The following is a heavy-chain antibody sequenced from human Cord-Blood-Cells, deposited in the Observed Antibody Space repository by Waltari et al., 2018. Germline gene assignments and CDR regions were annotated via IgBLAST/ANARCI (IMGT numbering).Heavy chain of an antibody. J-gene: IGHJ4*02. CDR3: ARVNGSGSYYDY. Sequence: QVQLQQWGAGLLKPSETLSLTCAVYGGSFSGYYWSWIRQPPGKGLEWIGEIKHSGSTNYNPSLKSRVTISVDTSKNQFSLKLSSVTAADTAVYYCARVNGSGSYYDYWGQGTLVTVSS. V-gene: IGHV4-34*01. CDR1: GGSFSGYY. D-gene: IGHD3-10*01. CDR2: IKHSGST.